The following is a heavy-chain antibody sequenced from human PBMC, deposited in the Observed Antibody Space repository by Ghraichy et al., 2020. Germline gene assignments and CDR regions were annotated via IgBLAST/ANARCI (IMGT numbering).Heavy chain of an antibody. J-gene: IGHJ6*02. V-gene: IGHV3-48*02. D-gene: IGHD4-23*01. Sequence: GESLNISCVGSGFTFSAYNMNWVRQSPGKGLEWVSYITISSRSIFYADSVKGRFTISRDNAQNSVYLQMNSLRDEDTAVYYCASASTVVSFYYYDGMDVWGQGPTVTVSS. CDR2: ITISSRSI. CDR3: ASASTVVSFYYYDGMDV. CDR1: GFTFSAYN.